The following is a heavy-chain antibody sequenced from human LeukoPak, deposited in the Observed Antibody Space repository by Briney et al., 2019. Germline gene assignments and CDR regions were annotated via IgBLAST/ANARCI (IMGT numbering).Heavy chain of an antibody. CDR2: IYYSGRT. V-gene: IGHV4-59*01. D-gene: IGHD2/OR15-2a*01. J-gene: IGHJ4*02. Sequence: PSETLSLTCTVSGGSISSYYWSWIRQPPGKGLEWIGYIYYSGRTNYNPSLKSRLTISVDTSKNQFSLKLSSVTAADTAVYYCARASFYARTSDTVDYWGQGTLATVSS. CDR3: ARASFYARTSDTVDY. CDR1: GGSISSYY.